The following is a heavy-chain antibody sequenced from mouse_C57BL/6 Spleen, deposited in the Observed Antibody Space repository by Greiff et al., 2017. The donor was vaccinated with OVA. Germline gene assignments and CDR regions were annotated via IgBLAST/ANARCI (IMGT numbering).Heavy chain of an antibody. J-gene: IGHJ1*03. Sequence: VQLQQSGAELMKPGASVKLSCKATGYTFTGYWIEWVKQRPGHGLEWIGEILPGSGSTNYNEKFKGKATFTADTSSNTAYMPRSSVTADDAAIYYCASDGGYFDVWGTGTTVTVSS. CDR2: ILPGSGST. CDR1: GYTFTGYW. D-gene: IGHD2-3*01. V-gene: IGHV1-9*01. CDR3: ASDGGYFDV.